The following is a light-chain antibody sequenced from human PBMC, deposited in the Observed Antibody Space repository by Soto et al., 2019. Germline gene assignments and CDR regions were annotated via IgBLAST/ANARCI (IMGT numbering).Light chain of an antibody. CDR2: AAS. Sequence: DIPMTQSPSSLSASVGDRVTITCRASQSISRYLNWYQQKPGQAPKLLIYAASSLESGVPSRFSGSGSGTDFTLTISSLQPDDFATYSCQQSHSNIGMYTFGQGTKLEIK. CDR3: QQSHSNIGMYT. J-gene: IGKJ2*01. V-gene: IGKV1-39*01. CDR1: QSISRY.